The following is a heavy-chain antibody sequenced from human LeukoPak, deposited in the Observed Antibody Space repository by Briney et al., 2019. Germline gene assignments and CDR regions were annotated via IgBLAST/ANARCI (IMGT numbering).Heavy chain of an antibody. Sequence: PSETLSLTCTVSGGSISSYYWNWLRQPPGKGLEWIGYIHSSGSTNYNPSLKSRVTISVDTSKNQFSLKLSSVTAADTAVYYCARGGSSGSYLDWFDPWGQGTLVTVS. V-gene: IGHV4-59*01. CDR3: ARGGSSGSYLDWFDP. CDR1: GGSISSYY. CDR2: IHSSGST. D-gene: IGHD3-10*01. J-gene: IGHJ5*02.